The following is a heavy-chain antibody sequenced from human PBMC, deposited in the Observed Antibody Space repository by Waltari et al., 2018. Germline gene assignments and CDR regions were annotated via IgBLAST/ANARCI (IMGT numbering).Heavy chain of an antibody. CDR1: GFSFSTYW. V-gene: IGHV3-7*01. CDR2: IKQDGSEK. Sequence: EVELVESGGDLVQPGGSLRLSCAASGFSFSTYWMSWVRQAPGEGLEWVDNIKQDGSEKYYVDSVKGRFAISRDNPKNSLYLQMNSLSAEDTAVYYCAGGSGWLIDYWGQGTLVTVSS. D-gene: IGHD6-19*01. CDR3: AGGSGWLIDY. J-gene: IGHJ4*02.